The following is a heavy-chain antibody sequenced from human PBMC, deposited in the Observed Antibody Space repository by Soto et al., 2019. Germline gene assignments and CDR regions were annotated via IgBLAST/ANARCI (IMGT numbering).Heavy chain of an antibody. V-gene: IGHV3-33*01. Sequence: HPGRSMRLSCAASGFSFSSYGMHWVRPAPGKGLEWVAVLWYDGSNKYYADSVKGRFTISRDNSKNTLYLQMNSLRAGDTAVYYCARGPPLRARSNFDYWGQGTLVTVSS. D-gene: IGHD6-6*01. CDR2: LWYDGSNK. CDR3: ARGPPLRARSNFDY. CDR1: GFSFSSYG. J-gene: IGHJ4*02.